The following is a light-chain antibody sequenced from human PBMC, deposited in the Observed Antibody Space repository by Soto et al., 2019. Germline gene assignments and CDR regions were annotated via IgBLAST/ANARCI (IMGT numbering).Light chain of an antibody. CDR3: QQFGRSPSMYT. Sequence: EIGLTQSPGTLSLSPGERATLSCRASQSVRSDYLAWYQQKPGQAPRLLIYGASSRATGIPDRFSGSGSGTDFTLTISRLEPEDFAVYNCQQFGRSPSMYTFGQGTKLEIK. V-gene: IGKV3-20*01. CDR2: GAS. J-gene: IGKJ2*01. CDR1: QSVRSDY.